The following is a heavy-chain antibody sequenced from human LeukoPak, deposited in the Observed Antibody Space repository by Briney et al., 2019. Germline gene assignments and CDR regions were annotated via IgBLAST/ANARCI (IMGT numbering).Heavy chain of an antibody. CDR2: ISAYNGNT. Sequence: ASVKVSCKASGYTFTSYGISWVRQAPGQGLEWMGWISAYNGNTNYAQKLQGRVTMTTDTSTSTAYMELRSLRSDDTAVYYCARDGVGAKSEDWFDPWGQGTLVTVSS. J-gene: IGHJ5*02. CDR1: GYTFTSYG. V-gene: IGHV1-18*01. D-gene: IGHD1-26*01. CDR3: ARDGVGAKSEDWFDP.